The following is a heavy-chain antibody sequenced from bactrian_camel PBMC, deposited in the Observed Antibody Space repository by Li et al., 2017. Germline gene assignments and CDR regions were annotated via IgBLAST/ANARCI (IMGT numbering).Heavy chain of an antibody. CDR2: IYGDSVTT. Sequence: VQLVESGGGLVQPGGSLRLSCVGSGFTFNLAMSWVRQAPGKGLEWVSSIYGDSVTTWYSDSVKGRFTISKDNAKNTLYLQMNSLKPEDTAMYYCAAYPIDGGRCADFGYWGQGTQVTVS. D-gene: IGHD6*01. J-gene: IGHJ6*01. CDR3: AAYPIDGGRCADFGY. V-gene: IGHV3S2*01. CDR1: GFTFNLA.